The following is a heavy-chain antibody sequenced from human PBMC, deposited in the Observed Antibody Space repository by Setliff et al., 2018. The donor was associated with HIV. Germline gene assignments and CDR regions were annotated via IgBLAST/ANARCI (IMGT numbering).Heavy chain of an antibody. J-gene: IGHJ4*02. V-gene: IGHV1-3*01. D-gene: IGHD3-16*01. CDR3: ARIWGIPPLYYFDY. Sequence: ASVKVSCKASGYTFNSYGINWVRQAPGQRLEWMGWIHAGNGYTKYSQKFQGRVTFTRDTSASAAYMDLSSLRSEDTAVYYCARIWGIPPLYYFDYWGQGTLVTVSS. CDR2: IHAGNGYT. CDR1: GYTFNSYG.